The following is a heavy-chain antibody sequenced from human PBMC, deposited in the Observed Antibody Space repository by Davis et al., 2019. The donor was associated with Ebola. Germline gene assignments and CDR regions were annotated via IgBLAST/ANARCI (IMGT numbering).Heavy chain of an antibody. D-gene: IGHD3-3*01. CDR1: GDSVSSAG. J-gene: IGHJ4*02. CDR2: TYYKSKWYN. CDR3: ARGWLRGYLDY. V-gene: IGHV6-1*01. Sequence: HSQTLSLTCAISGDSVSSAGWNWIRQSPSRGLEWLGRTYYKSKWYNDYAVSVKSRITINRDTSKNQFSLQLNSVTPEDTAVYYCARGWLRGYLDYWGQGTLVTVSS.